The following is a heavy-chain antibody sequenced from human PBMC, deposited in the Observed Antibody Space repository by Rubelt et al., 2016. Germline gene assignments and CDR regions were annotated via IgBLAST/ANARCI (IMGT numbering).Heavy chain of an antibody. CDR3: ATPAYSSSSDY. V-gene: IGHV3-20*04. CDR2: ISWYGETT. Sequence: EVQLVESGGGVVRPGGSLRLSCAASGFTFIDHGMSWVRQAPGKGLEWVSGISWYGETTDYANSVKGRFTISRDNSKNTLYLQMDCLRAEDTAVYYCATPAYSSSSDYWGQGTLVIVSS. J-gene: IGHJ4*02. D-gene: IGHD6-6*01. CDR1: GFTFIDHG.